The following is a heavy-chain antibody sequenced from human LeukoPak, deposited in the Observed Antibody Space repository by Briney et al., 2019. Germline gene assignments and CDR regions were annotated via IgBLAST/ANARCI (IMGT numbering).Heavy chain of an antibody. D-gene: IGHD3-22*01. CDR3: ARDSDYFDSSGYVYWFDP. CDR2: INGEGNSI. CDR1: GFTFSRYW. V-gene: IGHV3-74*01. J-gene: IGHJ5*02. Sequence: GGSLRLSCAASGFTFSRYWMHWVRQAPGKGLVWVSRINGEGNSITYADSVKGRFTISRDNAKNTLYLQMNSLRAEDTAVYFCARDSDYFDSSGYVYWFDPWGQGTPVTVSS.